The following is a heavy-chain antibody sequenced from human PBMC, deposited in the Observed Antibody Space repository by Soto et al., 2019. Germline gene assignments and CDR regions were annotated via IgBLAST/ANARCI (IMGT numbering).Heavy chain of an antibody. V-gene: IGHV3-30*18. Sequence: GGSLRLSCAASGFTFSSYGMHWVRQAPGKGLEWVAVISYDGSNKYYADSVKGRFTISRDNSKNTLYLQMNSLRAEDTAVYYCEKDLGYGVGTQDYWGQGTLVTVSS. CDR1: GFTFSSYG. CDR2: ISYDGSNK. D-gene: IGHD1-26*01. J-gene: IGHJ4*02. CDR3: EKDLGYGVGTQDY.